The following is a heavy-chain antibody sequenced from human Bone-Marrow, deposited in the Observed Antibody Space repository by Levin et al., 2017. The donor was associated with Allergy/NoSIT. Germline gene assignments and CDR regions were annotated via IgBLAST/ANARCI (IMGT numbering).Heavy chain of an antibody. J-gene: IGHJ4*02. CDR3: ARGGSRVSD. CDR1: GFTFTDYY. V-gene: IGHV1-2*02. CDR2: INPNTGVT. D-gene: IGHD2-15*01. Sequence: ASVKVSCKTSGFTFTDYYLHWVRQAPGQGLEWMGWINPNTGVTNYAQRFQGRVTMTRDTSTNTAYMELTWLKSDDTAVIYCARGGSRVSDWGQGTLVTVSS.